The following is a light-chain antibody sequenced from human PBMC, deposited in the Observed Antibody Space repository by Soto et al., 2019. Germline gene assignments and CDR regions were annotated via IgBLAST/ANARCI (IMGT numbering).Light chain of an antibody. J-gene: IGLJ2*01. V-gene: IGLV2-14*01. CDR2: EVS. CDR1: SSDVGGYNY. CDR3: TSYTSSSTHVV. Sequence: QSALTQPASVSGSPGQSITISCTGTSSDVGGYNYVSWYQQHPGKAPKLMIYEVSDRPSGVSIRFSGSKSGNTASLTISGLQAEDEADYYCTSYTSSSTHVVFGGRTKVTVL.